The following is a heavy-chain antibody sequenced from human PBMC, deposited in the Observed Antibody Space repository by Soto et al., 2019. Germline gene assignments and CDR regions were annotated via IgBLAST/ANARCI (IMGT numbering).Heavy chain of an antibody. CDR3: ARVGYSSTGTTFHYHGLDV. Sequence: SVKVSCKASGDTFTANSIHWVRQAPGQGLEWMGGIIPIFGTANYAQKFQGRVTITADESTSTAYMELSSLRSEDTAVYYCARVGYSSTGTTFHYHGLDVWGQGTTVTVSS. J-gene: IGHJ6*02. CDR2: IIPIFGTA. D-gene: IGHD3-22*01. CDR1: GDTFTANS. V-gene: IGHV1-69*13.